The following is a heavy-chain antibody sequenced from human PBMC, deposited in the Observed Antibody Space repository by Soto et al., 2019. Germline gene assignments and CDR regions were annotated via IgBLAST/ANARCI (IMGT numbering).Heavy chain of an antibody. CDR1: GYTFTSYY. D-gene: IGHD3-10*01. CDR3: TTASILSHLLWFGETKQVDY. Sequence: GASVKVSCKASGYTFTSYYMHWVRQAPGQGLEWMGIINPSGGSTSYAQKFQGRVTITRDTSASTAYMELNSLKTEDTAVYYCTTASILSHLLWFGETKQVDYWGQGTLVTVSS. V-gene: IGHV1-46*01. J-gene: IGHJ4*02. CDR2: INPSGGST.